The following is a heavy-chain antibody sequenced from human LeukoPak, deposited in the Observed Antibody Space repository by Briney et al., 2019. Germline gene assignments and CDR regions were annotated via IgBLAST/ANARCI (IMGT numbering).Heavy chain of an antibody. CDR1: GFTFSSYA. CDR3: AKPRDGYNSYDY. V-gene: IGHV3-23*01. Sequence: GGSLRLSCAASGFTFSSYAMSWVRQAPGKGLEWVSAISGSGSSTYHADSVKGRFTISRDNSKNTLYLQMNSLRAEDTAVYYCAKPRDGYNSYDYWGQGTLVTVSS. CDR2: ISGSGSST. J-gene: IGHJ4*02. D-gene: IGHD5-24*01.